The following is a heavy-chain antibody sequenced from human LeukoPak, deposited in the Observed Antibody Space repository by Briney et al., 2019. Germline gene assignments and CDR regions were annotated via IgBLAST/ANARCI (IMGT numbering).Heavy chain of an antibody. Sequence: PSETLSLTCAVSGGSISSGGYSWSWIRQPPGKGLEWIGYIYYSGSTNYNPSLKSRVTISVDTSKNQFSLKLSSVTAADTAVYYCARETYYFGSGSSRDKYYFDYWGQGTLVTVSS. V-gene: IGHV4-61*08. CDR1: GGSISSGGYS. J-gene: IGHJ4*02. CDR3: ARETYYFGSGSSRDKYYFDY. D-gene: IGHD3-10*01. CDR2: IYYSGST.